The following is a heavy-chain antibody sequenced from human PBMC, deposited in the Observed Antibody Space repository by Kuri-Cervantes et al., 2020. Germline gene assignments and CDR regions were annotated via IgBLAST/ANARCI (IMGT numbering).Heavy chain of an antibody. D-gene: IGHD1-14*01. CDR1: GGSISSYY. Sequence: SETLSLTCTVSGGSISSYYWSWIRQPPGKGLEWIGYIYYTGRTNYNPSLRSRVTISVDTSKNQFSLKLSSVTDADTAAYYCAREAYRDYYYMDVWGKGTTVTVSS. CDR2: IYYTGRT. V-gene: IGHV4-59*12. J-gene: IGHJ6*03. CDR3: AREAYRDYYYMDV.